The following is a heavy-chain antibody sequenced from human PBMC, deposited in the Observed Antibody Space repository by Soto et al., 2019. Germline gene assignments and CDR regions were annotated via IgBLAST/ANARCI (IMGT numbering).Heavy chain of an antibody. J-gene: IGHJ4*02. CDR3: ARQSYDRRDYFDY. V-gene: IGHV4-39*01. D-gene: IGHD3-22*01. Sequence: SETLSLTCTVSGDSISSSSYYWGWIRQPPGKGLEWIGSIYYSGSTYYNPSLKSRVTISVDTSRIHFSLKLISVTAADTAVYYCARQSYDRRDYFDYWGQGALVTVS. CDR1: GDSISSSSYY. CDR2: IYYSGST.